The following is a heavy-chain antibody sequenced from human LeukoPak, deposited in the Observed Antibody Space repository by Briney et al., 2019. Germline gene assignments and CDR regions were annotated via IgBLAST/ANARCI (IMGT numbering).Heavy chain of an antibody. CDR3: AKVGSSSWYVLDYLDY. D-gene: IGHD6-13*01. Sequence: GGSLRLSCAASGFTFSSYAMSWVRQAPGKGLEWVSAISGSGGSTYYADSVKGRFTISRDNSKNTLYLQMNSLRAEDTAVYYCAKVGSSSWYVLDYLDYWGQGTLVTVSS. CDR1: GFTFSSYA. CDR2: ISGSGGST. J-gene: IGHJ4*02. V-gene: IGHV3-23*01.